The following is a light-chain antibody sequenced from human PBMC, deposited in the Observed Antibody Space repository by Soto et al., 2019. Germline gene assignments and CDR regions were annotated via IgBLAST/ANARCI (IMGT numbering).Light chain of an antibody. V-gene: IGKV3-15*01. Sequence: EIVMTQSPATLSVSPGERATLSCRASQSVSSNLAWYQQKPGQVPRLLIYGASTRATGIPARFSGSGSGTEFTLNISRLQSEDLGVYYCQQYNDWPYNFCQGTKVDIK. CDR1: QSVSSN. CDR3: QQYNDWPYN. CDR2: GAS. J-gene: IGKJ2*01.